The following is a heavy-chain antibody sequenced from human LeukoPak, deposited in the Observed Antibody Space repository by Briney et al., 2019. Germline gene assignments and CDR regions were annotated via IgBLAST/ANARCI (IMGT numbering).Heavy chain of an antibody. J-gene: IGHJ4*02. Sequence: SETLSLXCAVYGGSFSGYYWSWIRQPPGKGLEWIGEINHSGSTNYNPSLKSRVTISVDTSKNQFSLKLSSVTAADTAVYYCARGGYSYGFDYWGQGTLVTVSS. CDR2: INHSGST. D-gene: IGHD5-18*01. V-gene: IGHV4-34*01. CDR3: ARGGYSYGFDY. CDR1: GGSFSGYY.